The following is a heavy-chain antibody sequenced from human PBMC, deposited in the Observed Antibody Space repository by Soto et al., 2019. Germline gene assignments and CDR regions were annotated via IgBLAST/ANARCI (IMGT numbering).Heavy chain of an antibody. J-gene: IGHJ4*02. CDR1: GFTFSSYG. CDR2: ISYDGSNK. V-gene: IGHV3-30*18. CDR3: AKDDDYGGHFDY. Sequence: QVKLVESGGGVVQPGRSLRLSCAASGFTFSSYGMHWVRQAPGKGLEWVAVISYDGSNKYYADSVKGRFTISRDNSKNTLYLQMNSLRAEDTAVYYCAKDDDYGGHFDYWGQGTLVTVSS. D-gene: IGHD4-17*01.